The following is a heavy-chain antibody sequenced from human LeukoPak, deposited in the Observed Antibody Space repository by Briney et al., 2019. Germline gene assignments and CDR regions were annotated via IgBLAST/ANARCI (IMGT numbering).Heavy chain of an antibody. Sequence: GGSLRLSCAASGFTFDDYAMHWVRQAPGKGLAWVSLISGDGGSTYYAASVKGRFTISRDNSKNSLYLQMNSLRAEDTALYYCAGGYSSGWDITLKYCMDVWGQGTTVTVSS. CDR3: AGGYSSGWDITLKYCMDV. CDR1: GFTFDDYA. J-gene: IGHJ6*02. CDR2: ISGDGGST. V-gene: IGHV3-43*02. D-gene: IGHD6-19*01.